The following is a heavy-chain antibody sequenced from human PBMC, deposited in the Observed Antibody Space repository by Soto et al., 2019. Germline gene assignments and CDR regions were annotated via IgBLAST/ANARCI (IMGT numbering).Heavy chain of an antibody. V-gene: IGHV4-34*01. CDR2: IKDGGRT. CDR3: ERGQEGVVATH. Sequence: QVQLQQWGAGLLKPSETLSLNCAVNGGSLSGYYWSWIRQPPGKGLEWIGEIKDGGRTNYSPSLKSRATISSDTSNSQFSLRLYSVTAADTGVYYCERGQEGVVATHWDQGTLVTVSS. J-gene: IGHJ4*02. CDR1: GGSLSGYY. D-gene: IGHD5-12*01.